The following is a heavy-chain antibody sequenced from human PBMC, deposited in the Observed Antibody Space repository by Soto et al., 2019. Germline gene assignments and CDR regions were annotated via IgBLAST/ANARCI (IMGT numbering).Heavy chain of an antibody. Sequence: QVQLVESGGGVVQPGRSLRLSCAASGFTFSDCGMHWVRQAPGKGLEWVAYISKDGSYQFYADSVKGRFTISRDSSKNTLSLQMNSLRPEDTAVYFCARDRIDAWSFDYWVQGTLVTVSS. CDR1: GFTFSDCG. V-gene: IGHV3-30*03. CDR2: ISKDGSYQ. D-gene: IGHD2-8*02. J-gene: IGHJ4*02. CDR3: ARDRIDAWSFDY.